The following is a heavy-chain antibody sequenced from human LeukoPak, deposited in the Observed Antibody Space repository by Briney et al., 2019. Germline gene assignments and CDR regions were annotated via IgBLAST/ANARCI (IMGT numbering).Heavy chain of an antibody. V-gene: IGHV3-7*01. J-gene: IGHJ4*02. Sequence: GGSLRLSCAASGFTFSSYWMSWARQAPGKGLEWVANIRQDGSERYYVVSVKGRFTISRDNAKNSLYLQMDSLRAEDTAVYYCARDLGKAGGYSSAFDYWGQGTVVTVSS. CDR2: IRQDGSER. CDR1: GFTFSSYW. CDR3: ARDLGKAGGYSSAFDY. D-gene: IGHD6-19*01.